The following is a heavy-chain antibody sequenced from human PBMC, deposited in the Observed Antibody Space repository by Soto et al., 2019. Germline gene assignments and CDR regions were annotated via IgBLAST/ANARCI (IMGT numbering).Heavy chain of an antibody. CDR2: ISYDGSNK. J-gene: IGHJ4*02. CDR3: AKDSITMVRGVIDYFDY. D-gene: IGHD3-10*01. V-gene: IGHV3-30*18. Sequence: GGSLRLSCAASGFTFSSYGMHWVRQAPGKGLEWVAVISYDGSNKYYADSVKGRFTISRDNSKNTLYLQMNSLRAEDTAVYYCAKDSITMVRGVIDYFDYWGQGTLVTVSS. CDR1: GFTFSSYG.